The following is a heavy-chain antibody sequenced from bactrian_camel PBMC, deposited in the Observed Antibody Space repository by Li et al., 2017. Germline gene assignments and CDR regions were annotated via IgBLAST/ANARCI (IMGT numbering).Heavy chain of an antibody. CDR3: KTNCMPLGGYWFLSDSGY. J-gene: IGHJ6*01. D-gene: IGHD2*01. CDR2: IDSDETI. CDR1: GKTYSRFC. Sequence: HVQLVESGGGSEQAGGTLTLSCVGSGKTYSRFCMGWFRQAPGKEREGVAAIDSDETISYADSVKGRFTISKDNAKDTVYLQMSSLKPEDTAMYSCKTNCMPLGGYWFLSDSGYWGQGTQVTVS. V-gene: IGHV3S53*01.